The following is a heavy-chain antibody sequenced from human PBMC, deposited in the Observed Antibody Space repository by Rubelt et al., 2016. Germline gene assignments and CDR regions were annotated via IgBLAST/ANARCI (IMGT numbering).Heavy chain of an antibody. Sequence: EVQLVESGGGLVQPGGSLRLSCAASGFTFSNYWMSWVRQAPGKGLEWVANIKQDGSEKNYVDSVKGRFTTYRDNAKDSLYLQMDSLRVEDTAVEYCAAGMDPDHWGQGTLVTVSS. CDR3: AAGMDPDH. V-gene: IGHV3-7*01. J-gene: IGHJ4*02. CDR2: IKQDGSEK. CDR1: GFTFSNYW. D-gene: IGHD3-10*01.